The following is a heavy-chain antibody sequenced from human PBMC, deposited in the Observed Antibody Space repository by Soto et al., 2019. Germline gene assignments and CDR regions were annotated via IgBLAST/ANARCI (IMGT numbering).Heavy chain of an antibody. Sequence: QVQLVQSGAEVKKPGSSVKVSCKASGGTFSSYAISWVRQAPGQGLEWMGGIIPIFGTANYAQKFQGRVTITADKSTSTAYMELSSLRSEDTAVYYCARVHRYQLLSKFHTNWFDPWGQGTLVTVSS. V-gene: IGHV1-69*06. D-gene: IGHD2-2*01. CDR3: ARVHRYQLLSKFHTNWFDP. CDR2: IIPIFGTA. J-gene: IGHJ5*02. CDR1: GGTFSSYA.